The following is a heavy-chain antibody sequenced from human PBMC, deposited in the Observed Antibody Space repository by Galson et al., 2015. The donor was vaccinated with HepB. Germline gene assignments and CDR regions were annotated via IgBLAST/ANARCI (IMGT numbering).Heavy chain of an antibody. V-gene: IGHV3-7*01. CDR2: IKQDGGEK. D-gene: IGHD3-22*01. Sequence: SLRLSCAASGFTFSSYWMSWVRQAPGKGLEWVANIKQDGGEKYYVDSVKGRFTISRDNAKNSLYVQMNSLRAEDTAVYYCARLGFTMKGGDDAFDIWGQGTMVTVSS. J-gene: IGHJ3*02. CDR1: GFTFSSYW. CDR3: ARLGFTMKGGDDAFDI.